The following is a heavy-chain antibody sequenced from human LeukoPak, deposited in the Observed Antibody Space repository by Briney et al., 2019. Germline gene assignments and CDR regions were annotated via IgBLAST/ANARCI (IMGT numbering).Heavy chain of an antibody. CDR3: ARLEQQDYYYYYMDV. V-gene: IGHV4-4*09. CDR2: IYTSGST. J-gene: IGHJ6*03. Sequence: SETLSLTCTVSGGSISSYYWSWIRQPPGKGLEWIGYIYTSGSTNYNPSLKSRVTISVDTSKNQFSLKLSSVTAAGTAVYYCARLEQQDYYYYYMDVWGKGTTVTVSS. CDR1: GGSISSYY. D-gene: IGHD6-13*01.